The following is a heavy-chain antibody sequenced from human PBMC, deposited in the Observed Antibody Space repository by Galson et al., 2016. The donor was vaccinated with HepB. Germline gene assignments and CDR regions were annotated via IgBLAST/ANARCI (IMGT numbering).Heavy chain of an antibody. V-gene: IGHV3-21*06. D-gene: IGHD3-10*01. CDR2: LSKSGASN. CDR3: VRRAVRGSGDIDYYGMDL. J-gene: IGHJ6*02. Sequence: SLRLSCATSGFIFSEYRMNWVRQAPGKGLEWLSSLSKSGASNYYAPSVKGRFTISRDNDKSALYLQMDHLGAEDTDVYHCVRRAVRGSGDIDYYGMDLWGQGTTVTV. CDR1: GFIFSEYR.